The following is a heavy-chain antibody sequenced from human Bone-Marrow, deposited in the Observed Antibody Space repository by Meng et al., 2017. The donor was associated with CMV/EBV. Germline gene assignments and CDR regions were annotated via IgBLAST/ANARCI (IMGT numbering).Heavy chain of an antibody. J-gene: IGHJ4*02. V-gene: IGHV3-23*01. CDR3: AKDAAASNRPYHFDS. CDR1: GFTFSSYA. D-gene: IGHD6-13*01. CDR2: ISGSGGST. Sequence: GGSLRLSCAASGFTFSSYAMSWVRQAPGKGLEWVSAISGSGGSTYYADSVKGRFTISRDNSKNTLYLQMNSLRAEDTGMYYCAKDAAASNRPYHFDSWGQGTLVTASS.